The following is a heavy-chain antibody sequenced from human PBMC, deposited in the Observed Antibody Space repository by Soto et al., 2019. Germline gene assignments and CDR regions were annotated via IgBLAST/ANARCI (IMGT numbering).Heavy chain of an antibody. J-gene: IGHJ5*02. V-gene: IGHV4-59*12. CDR3: SVVVVAATELDWFDP. D-gene: IGHD2-15*01. Sequence: PSETLSLTCTVSGGSISTSYWSWIRQPPGKGLEWIGYISYSGSTNHNPSLKIRVTITVDTSKNQFSLKLSSVTAADTAVYYCSVVVVAATELDWFDPWGQGTLVTVSS. CDR1: GGSISTSY. CDR2: ISYSGST.